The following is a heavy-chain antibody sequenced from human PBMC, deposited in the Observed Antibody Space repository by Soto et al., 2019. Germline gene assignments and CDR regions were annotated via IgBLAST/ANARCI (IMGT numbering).Heavy chain of an antibody. CDR2: IPNDGSIQ. CDR1: GFTFSSYG. J-gene: IGHJ6*01. D-gene: IGHD2-2*01. V-gene: IGHV3-30*18. CDR3: AKDRRDSSSTCSRFFGIDV. Sequence: QVQLMESGGSLLQPGRSLRLSGAASGFTFSSYGMHWVRQAPGKGLEWETIIPNDGSIQYYGDSVKGRFTFSSDNSKKGLLWEMNNLAAEDTATYYCAKDRRDSSSTCSRFFGIDVWGQGTTFYVAS.